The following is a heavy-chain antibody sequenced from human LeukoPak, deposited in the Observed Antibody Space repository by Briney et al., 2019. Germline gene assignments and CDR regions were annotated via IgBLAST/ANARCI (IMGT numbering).Heavy chain of an antibody. J-gene: IGHJ1*01. CDR2: IIPIFGTA. CDR1: GGTFSSYA. D-gene: IGHD5-24*01. V-gene: IGHV1-69*05. Sequence: GASVKVSCKASGGTFSSYAISWVRQAPGQGLEWMGGIIPIFGTANYAQKFQGRVTITTDESTSTAYMELSSLRSEDTAVYYCASDIDDYNSLPPLFQHWGQGTLVTVSS. CDR3: ASDIDDYNSLPPLFQH.